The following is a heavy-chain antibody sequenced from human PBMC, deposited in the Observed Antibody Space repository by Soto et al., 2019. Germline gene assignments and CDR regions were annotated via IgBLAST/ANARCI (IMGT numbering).Heavy chain of an antibody. J-gene: IGHJ6*03. V-gene: IGHV3-21*01. Sequence: PGGSLRLSCAASGFTFSSYSMNWVRQAPGKGLEWVSSISSSSSYIYYADSVKGRFTISRDNAKNSLYLQMNSLRAEDTAVYYCARAPRRDDFWSGYYTMETDMDVWGKGTTVTVSS. CDR1: GFTFSSYS. D-gene: IGHD3-3*01. CDR3: ARAPRRDDFWSGYYTMETDMDV. CDR2: ISSSSSYI.